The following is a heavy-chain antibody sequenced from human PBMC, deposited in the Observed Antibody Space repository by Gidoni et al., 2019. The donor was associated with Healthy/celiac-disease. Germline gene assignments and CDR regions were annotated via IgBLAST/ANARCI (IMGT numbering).Heavy chain of an antibody. D-gene: IGHD3-3*01. V-gene: IGHV3-9*01. CDR2: ISWNSGSI. Sequence: EVQLVESGGGLVQPGRSLRLSCAASGFTFDDYAMHWVRQAPGKGLEWVSGISWNSGSIGYADSVKGRFTISRDNAKNSLYLQMNSLRAEDTALYYCAITLEWRSVSFGFAFDIWGQGTMVTVSS. CDR3: AITLEWRSVSFGFAFDI. CDR1: GFTFDDYA. J-gene: IGHJ3*02.